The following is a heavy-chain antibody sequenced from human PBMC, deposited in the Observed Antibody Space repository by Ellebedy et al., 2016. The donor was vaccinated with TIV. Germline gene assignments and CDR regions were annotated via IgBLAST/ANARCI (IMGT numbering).Heavy chain of an antibody. CDR2: INPSGKT. CDR1: GGSFLGYY. J-gene: IGHJ3*01. CDR3: ARGRRFSASFHPMMSTFEV. Sequence: SETLSFTXTVQGGSFLGYYWSWIRQSPGKGLQWIGEINPSGKTNYTASLKSRLTMSIDTSKRQISLNLKSATAADTAVYYCARGRRFSASFHPMMSTFEVWGQGTTVIVSS. V-gene: IGHV4-34*01. D-gene: IGHD3-10*01.